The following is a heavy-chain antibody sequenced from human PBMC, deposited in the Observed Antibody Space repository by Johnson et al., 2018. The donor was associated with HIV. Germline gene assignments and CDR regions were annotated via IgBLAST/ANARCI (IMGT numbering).Heavy chain of an antibody. CDR1: GFTFSSYA. CDR2: ISSSGSTI. J-gene: IGHJ3*02. Sequence: EVQLVESGGGVVQPGRSLRLSCAASGFTFSSYAMHWVRQAPGKGLEWVSSISSSGSTIYYADSVKGRFTVSRDNAKSSLSLQMNSLRVEDTAMYYCARSDYYDSGAFDIWGQGTMVTVSS. CDR3: ARSDYYDSGAFDI. V-gene: IGHV3-48*04. D-gene: IGHD3-22*01.